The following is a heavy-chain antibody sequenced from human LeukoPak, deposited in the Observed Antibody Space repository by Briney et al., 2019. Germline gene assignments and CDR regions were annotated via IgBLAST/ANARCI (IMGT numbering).Heavy chain of an antibody. D-gene: IGHD3-22*01. CDR1: GYSISSGYY. V-gene: IGHV4-38-2*02. CDR2: IYHSGST. Sequence: SETLSLTCTVSGYSISSGYYWGWIRQPPGKGLEWIGSIYHSGSTYYNPSLKSRVTISVDTSKNQFSLKLSSVTAADTAVYYCASDGSGYYFGAFDIWGQGTMVTVSS. CDR3: ASDGSGYYFGAFDI. J-gene: IGHJ3*02.